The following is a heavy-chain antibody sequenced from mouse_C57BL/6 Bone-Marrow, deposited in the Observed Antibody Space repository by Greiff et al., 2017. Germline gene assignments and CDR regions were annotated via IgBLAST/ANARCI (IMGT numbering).Heavy chain of an antibody. CDR1: GFTFSDYG. J-gene: IGHJ2*01. Sequence: EVKLMESGGGLVKPGGSLKLSCAASGFTFSDYGMHWVRQAPEKGLEWVAYISSGSSTIYYADPVKGRFTISRDNAKNTLFLQMTSLRSEDTAMYYCARYYYGSLVLFDYWGQGTTLTVSS. V-gene: IGHV5-17*01. CDR3: ARYYYGSLVLFDY. CDR2: ISSGSSTI. D-gene: IGHD1-1*01.